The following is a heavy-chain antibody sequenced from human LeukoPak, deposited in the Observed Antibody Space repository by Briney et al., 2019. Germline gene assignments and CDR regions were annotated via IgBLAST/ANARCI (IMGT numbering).Heavy chain of an antibody. V-gene: IGHV4-59*01. CDR3: ARDLSVVSALDI. Sequence: PSETLSLTCTVSGGSISSYYWSWIRQPPGKGLEWIGYIYYSGSTSYNPSLKSRVTISVDTSKNQFSLKLSSVTAADTAVYYCARDLSVVSALDIWGQGTMVTVSS. J-gene: IGHJ3*02. CDR2: IYYSGST. CDR1: GGSISSYY. D-gene: IGHD3-22*01.